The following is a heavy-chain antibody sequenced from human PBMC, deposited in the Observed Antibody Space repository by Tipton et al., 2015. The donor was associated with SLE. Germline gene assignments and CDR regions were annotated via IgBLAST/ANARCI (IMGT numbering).Heavy chain of an antibody. CDR2: IYYTGNT. J-gene: IGHJ2*01. Sequence: TLSLTCIVSGGSIISGTYYWNWIRQHPGKGLEWIGYIYYTGNTYYNPSLKSRITISVDTSKNQFSLTVNSVTAADTAVYYCARQDPLDFTFCGDDTCFSGWYFDLWGRGTLVTVTS. CDR1: GGSIISGTYY. D-gene: IGHD2-21*01. CDR3: ARQDPLDFTFCGDDTCFSGWYFDL. V-gene: IGHV4-31*03.